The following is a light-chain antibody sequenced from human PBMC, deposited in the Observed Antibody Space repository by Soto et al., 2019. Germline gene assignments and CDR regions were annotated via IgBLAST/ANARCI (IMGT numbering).Light chain of an antibody. J-gene: IGLJ1*01. Sequence: SCTGTSSDVGDYNYVSWYQQHPGKAPKLMIYEVTNRPSGVPYRFSGSKSGNTASLTISGLQAEDEADYYCSSYTTSSTQVFGTGTKVIV. CDR1: SSDVGDYNY. CDR2: EVT. CDR3: SSYTTSSTQV. V-gene: IGLV2-14*01.